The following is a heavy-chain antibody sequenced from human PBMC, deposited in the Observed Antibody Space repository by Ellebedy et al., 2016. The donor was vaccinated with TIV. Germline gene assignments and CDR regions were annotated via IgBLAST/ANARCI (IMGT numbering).Heavy chain of an antibody. V-gene: IGHV4-34*01. D-gene: IGHD2-15*01. CDR1: GGSFSGYY. CDR3: ATATSGRGDFDY. Sequence: GSLRLSXAVYGGSFSGYYWSWIRQPPGKGLEWIGEINHSGSTNYNPSLKSRVTISVDTSKNQFSLKLSSVTAADTAVYYCATATSGRGDFDYWGQGTLVTVSS. CDR2: INHSGST. J-gene: IGHJ4*02.